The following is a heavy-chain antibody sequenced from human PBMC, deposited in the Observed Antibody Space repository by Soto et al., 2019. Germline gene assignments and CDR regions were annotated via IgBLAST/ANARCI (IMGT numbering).Heavy chain of an antibody. CDR2: IIPVSGAA. Sequence: QVQLVQSGAEVKKPGSSVKVSCKASGGTFGSYAFSWVRQAPGQGLEWMGGIIPVSGAAHYAQKFQGRVTITADESTSTAYMELSSLSSQDTAVYYCATALGCRSTVCTLDYWGQGTRVIVSS. CDR1: GGTFGSYA. CDR3: ATALGCRSTVCTLDY. D-gene: IGHD2-2*01. V-gene: IGHV1-69*01. J-gene: IGHJ4*02.